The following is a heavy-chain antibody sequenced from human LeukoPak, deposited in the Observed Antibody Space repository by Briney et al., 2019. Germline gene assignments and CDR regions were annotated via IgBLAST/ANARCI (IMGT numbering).Heavy chain of an antibody. D-gene: IGHD6-25*01. CDR2: IYYSGST. V-gene: IGHV4-39*01. J-gene: IGHJ4*02. Sequence: SETLSLTCTVSGGSISVSSYYWGWIRQPPGKGLAWIGSIYYSGSTYYSPSLKSRVTISVDTSQNQFSLKLSSVTAADTAVYYCARSGGYGLFDYWGQGILVTVSS. CDR1: GGSISVSSYY. CDR3: ARSGGYGLFDY.